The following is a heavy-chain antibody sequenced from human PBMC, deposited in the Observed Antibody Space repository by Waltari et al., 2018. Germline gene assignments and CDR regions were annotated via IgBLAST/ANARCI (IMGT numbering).Heavy chain of an antibody. D-gene: IGHD6-13*01. CDR1: GGTFSSYA. Sequence: QVQLVQSGAEVKKPGSSVKVSCKASGGTFSSYAISWVRQAPGQGLEWMGGSIPSCGTANYAQKCQGRVTITADESTSTAYMELSSLRSEDTAVYYCARFAGTMSYYYYMDVWGKGTTVTVSS. V-gene: IGHV1-69*12. CDR2: SIPSCGTA. J-gene: IGHJ6*03. CDR3: ARFAGTMSYYYYMDV.